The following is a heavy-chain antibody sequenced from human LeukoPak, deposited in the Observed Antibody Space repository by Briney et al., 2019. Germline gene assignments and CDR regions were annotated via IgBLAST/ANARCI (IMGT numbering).Heavy chain of an antibody. CDR2: ISSSGSTI. Sequence: AGGSLRLSCTASGFTFSSYEMNWVRQAPGKGLEWVSYISSSGSTIYYADSVKGRFTISRDNAENSLYLQMNSLRAEDTAVYSCARDKTRGLGYSYSKSGNYFDYWGQGTLVTVSS. J-gene: IGHJ4*02. CDR3: ARDKTRGLGYSYSKSGNYFDY. V-gene: IGHV3-48*03. CDR1: GFTFSSYE. D-gene: IGHD5-18*01.